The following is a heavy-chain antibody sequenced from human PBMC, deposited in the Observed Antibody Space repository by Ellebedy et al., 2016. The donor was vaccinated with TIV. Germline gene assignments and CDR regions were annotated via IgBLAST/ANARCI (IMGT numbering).Heavy chain of an antibody. D-gene: IGHD4-17*01. J-gene: IGHJ6*02. CDR2: INHSGST. CDR1: GGSFSGYY. V-gene: IGHV4-34*01. CDR3: AVPTTTDYGMDV. Sequence: MPSETLSLTCAVYGGSFSGYYWSWIRQPPGKGLEWIGEINHSGSTNYNPSLKSRVTISVDTSKNQFSLKLSSVTAADTAVYYGAVPTTTDYGMDVWGQGTTVTVSS.